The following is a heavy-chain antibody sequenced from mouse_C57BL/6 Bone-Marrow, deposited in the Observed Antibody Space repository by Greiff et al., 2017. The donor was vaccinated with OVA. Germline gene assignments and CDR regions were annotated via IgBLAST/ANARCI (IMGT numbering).Heavy chain of an antibody. CDR2: FYPGSGSI. Sequence: QVQLQQSGAELVKPGASVKLSCKASGYTFTEYTIHWVKQRSGQGLEWIGWFYPGSGSIKYNEKFKDKATLTADKSSSTVYMELSRLTSEDSAVYFCARPDYYGSSYVGYFDVWGTGTTVTVSS. CDR1: GYTFTEYT. V-gene: IGHV1-62-2*01. CDR3: ARPDYYGSSYVGYFDV. D-gene: IGHD1-1*01. J-gene: IGHJ1*03.